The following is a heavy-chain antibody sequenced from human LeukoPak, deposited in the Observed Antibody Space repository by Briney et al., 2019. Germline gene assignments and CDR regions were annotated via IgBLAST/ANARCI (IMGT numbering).Heavy chain of an antibody. CDR1: GGSISTDRYY. CDR2: IYSNGWT. CDR3: ARGSGWNSFDP. J-gene: IGHJ5*02. V-gene: IGHV4-61*02. Sequence: SSQTLSLTCTVSGGSISTDRYYWTWIRQPAGKGLEWIGRIYSNGWTDYNPPLKSRVSISIDTSKNHFSLKMSLATAADTALYYCARGSGWNSFDPWGQGTLVTVSS. D-gene: IGHD6-19*01.